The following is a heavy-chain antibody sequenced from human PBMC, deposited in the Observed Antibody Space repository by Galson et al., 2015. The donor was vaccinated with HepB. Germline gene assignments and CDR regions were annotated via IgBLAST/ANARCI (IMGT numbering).Heavy chain of an antibody. J-gene: IGHJ4*02. Sequence: SVKVSCKASGSTFTGYYMHWVRQAPGQGLEWMGWINPNSGGTNYAQKFQGRVTMTRDTSISTAYMELSRLRSDDTAVYYCARDPERWLQSGHFDYWGQGTLVTVSS. D-gene: IGHD5-24*01. V-gene: IGHV1-2*02. CDR2: INPNSGGT. CDR1: GSTFTGYY. CDR3: ARDPERWLQSGHFDY.